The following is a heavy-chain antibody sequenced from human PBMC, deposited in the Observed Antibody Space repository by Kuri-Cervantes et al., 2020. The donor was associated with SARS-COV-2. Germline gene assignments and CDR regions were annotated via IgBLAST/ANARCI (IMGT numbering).Heavy chain of an antibody. J-gene: IGHJ4*02. CDR1: GGSFNNYY. V-gene: IGHV4-34*01. D-gene: IGHD2-21*01. Sequence: ESLKISCAVYGGSFNNYYWNWIRQPPGKGLEWIGEINHTGSTNYNPSLKSRVTISAVTSKNQFSLKVNSVTAADTAMYYCARVPATGPVAGGVDSWGLGTLVTVSS. CDR2: INHTGST. CDR3: ARVPATGPVAGGVDS.